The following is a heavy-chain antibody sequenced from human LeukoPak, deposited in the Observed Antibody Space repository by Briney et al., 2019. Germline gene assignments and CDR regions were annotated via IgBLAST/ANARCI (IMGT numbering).Heavy chain of an antibody. CDR3: ARVDILTGYYYMDV. Sequence: PSQTLSLTCTVSGGSISSGSYYWIWIRPPAGKGLEWIGRIYTSGSTNYNPSLKSRVTISVDTSKNQFSLKLSSVTAADTAVYYCARVDILTGYYYMDVWGKGTTVTVSS. J-gene: IGHJ6*03. CDR2: IYTSGST. D-gene: IGHD3-9*01. CDR1: GGSISSGSYY. V-gene: IGHV4-61*02.